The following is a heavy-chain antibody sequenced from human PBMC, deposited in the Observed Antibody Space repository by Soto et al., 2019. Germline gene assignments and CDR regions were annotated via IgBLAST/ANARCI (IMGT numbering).Heavy chain of an antibody. Sequence: PGRSLRLSCAASGFTFSNAWMSGVRQAPGKGLEWVGRIKSKTDGGTTDYAAPVKGRFTISRDDSKNTLYLQMNSLKTEDTALYYCTGTGPPRAQYYFFYYRMDVWGEGITLTVT. D-gene: IGHD1-1*01. J-gene: IGHJ6*01. CDR3: TGTGPPRAQYYFFYYRMDV. CDR1: GFTFSNAW. CDR2: IKSKTDGGTT. V-gene: IGHV3-15*01.